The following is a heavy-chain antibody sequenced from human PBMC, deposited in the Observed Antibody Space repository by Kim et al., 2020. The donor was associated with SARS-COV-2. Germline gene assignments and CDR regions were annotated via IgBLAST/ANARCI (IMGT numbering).Heavy chain of an antibody. CDR3: AGSYYGSGPYDY. Sequence: ASVKVSCKVSGYTLTELSMHWVRQAPGKGLEWMGGFDPEDGETIYAQKFQGRVTMTEDTSTDTAYMELSSLRSEDTAVYYCAGSYYGSGPYDYWGQGTLVTVSS. V-gene: IGHV1-24*01. CDR1: GYTLTELS. D-gene: IGHD3-10*01. J-gene: IGHJ4*02. CDR2: FDPEDGET.